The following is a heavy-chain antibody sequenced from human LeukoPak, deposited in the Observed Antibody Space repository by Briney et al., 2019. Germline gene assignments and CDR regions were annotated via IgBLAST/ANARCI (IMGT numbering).Heavy chain of an antibody. J-gene: IGHJ4*02. CDR1: GFTFSNYW. Sequence: PGGSLRLSCAASGFTFSNYWMSWVRQAPGKGLEFMANIKEVGSEKYYVDSVKGRFTISRDNDKNLVHLQMNSLRAEDTAVYYCARGGGMRSWYDFDYWGQGTLVTVSS. CDR3: ARGGGMRSWYDFDY. V-gene: IGHV3-7*04. CDR2: IKEVGSEK. D-gene: IGHD6-13*01.